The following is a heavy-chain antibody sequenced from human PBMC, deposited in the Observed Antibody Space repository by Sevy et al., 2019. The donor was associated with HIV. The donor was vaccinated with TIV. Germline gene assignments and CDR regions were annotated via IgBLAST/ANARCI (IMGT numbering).Heavy chain of an antibody. J-gene: IGHJ4*02. CDR2: IYPDDSDI. CDR3: ARLGYDSTGYPQYYFDN. CDR1: GYRFTSYW. Sequence: GESLKISCKASGYRFTSYWIAWVRQMPGKGLEWMGIIYPDDSDIRYSPSLQGQVTISVDKSISTAYLQWSSLKASDTAMYFCARLGYDSTGYPQYYFDNWGQGTLVTVSS. D-gene: IGHD3-22*01. V-gene: IGHV5-51*01.